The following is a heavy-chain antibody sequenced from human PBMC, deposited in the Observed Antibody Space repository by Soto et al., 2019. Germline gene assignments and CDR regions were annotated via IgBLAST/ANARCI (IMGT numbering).Heavy chain of an antibody. J-gene: IGHJ4*02. CDR3: SRASSSAAIDY. D-gene: IGHD6-13*01. Sequence: PGGSLRLSCAASGFTLSSYSMNWVRQAPGKGLELVSYISSSSSAIYYADSVKGRFTISRDNAKNSLYLQMNSLRAEDTAVYYCSRASSSAAIDYCGQGTLVTVSS. V-gene: IGHV3-48*01. CDR2: ISSSSSAI. CDR1: GFTLSSYS.